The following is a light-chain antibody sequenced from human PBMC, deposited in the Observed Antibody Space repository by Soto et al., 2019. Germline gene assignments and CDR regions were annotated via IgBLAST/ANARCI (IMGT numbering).Light chain of an antibody. CDR3: ISYTRTSTYV. Sequence: QSALTQPASVSGSPGQSITISCTGTSSDVGYSDYVSWYQQHPGKAPTVMIYEVSNRPSGVSSRFSGSKSGNTASLTISGLQAGDEADYFCISYTRTSTYVFGTX. CDR1: SSDVGYSDY. CDR2: EVS. J-gene: IGLJ1*01. V-gene: IGLV2-14*01.